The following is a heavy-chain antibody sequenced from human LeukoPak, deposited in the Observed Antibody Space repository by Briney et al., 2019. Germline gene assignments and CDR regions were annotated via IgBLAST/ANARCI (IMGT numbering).Heavy chain of an antibody. CDR1: GFTFSSYA. V-gene: IGHV3-23*01. CDR3: ATDPHYYGSSGPY. CDR2: ISGSGGST. J-gene: IGHJ4*02. Sequence: GGSLRLSCAASGFTFSSYAMSWVRQAPGKGLEWVSAISGSGGSTYYADSVKGRFTISRDNAKNSLYLQMNSLRAEDTAVYYCATDPHYYGSSGPYWGQGTLVTVSP. D-gene: IGHD3-22*01.